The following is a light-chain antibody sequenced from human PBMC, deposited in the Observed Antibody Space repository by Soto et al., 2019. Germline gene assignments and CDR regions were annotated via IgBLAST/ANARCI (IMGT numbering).Light chain of an antibody. CDR1: QSVLYSSNNQNY. CDR3: QQYYKTPLT. CDR2: WAS. J-gene: IGKJ4*01. V-gene: IGKV4-1*01. Sequence: DIVMTQSPDSLVMSLGERATINCKSSQSVLYSSNNQNYLAWYQQKPGQPPKLLFYWASTRESGVPDRFSGSGSGTDFTLTISSLQAEDVAVYYCQQYYKTPLTSGGGTKVEIK.